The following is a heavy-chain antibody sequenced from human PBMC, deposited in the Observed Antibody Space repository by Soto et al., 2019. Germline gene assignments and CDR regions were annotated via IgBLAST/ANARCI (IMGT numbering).Heavy chain of an antibody. CDR2: ISAYNGNT. CDR3: VREEEVLRGVVSLDY. D-gene: IGHD3-10*01. Sequence: GASVKVSCRASGYTFTSYGLSWVRQAPGQGLEWMGWISAYNGNTKYAQKGQDRVTMTTDTPTNTAYMELRSLRSDETAVYYCVREEEVLRGVVSLDYWGQGTLVTVSS. V-gene: IGHV1-18*01. CDR1: GYTFTSYG. J-gene: IGHJ4*02.